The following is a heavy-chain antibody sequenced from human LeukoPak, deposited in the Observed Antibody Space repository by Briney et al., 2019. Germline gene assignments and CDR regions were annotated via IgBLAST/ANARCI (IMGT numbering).Heavy chain of an antibody. J-gene: IGHJ4*02. CDR2: IYIGGTT. V-gene: IGHV3-53*01. CDR3: ARVEMATIIDY. CDR1: GFTVSSNY. D-gene: IGHD5-24*01. Sequence: GGSLRLSCAASGFTVSSNYMNWVRQAPGKGLEWVSVIYIGGTTYYADSVKGRFTISRDNSENTLYLQMNSLRAEDTAVYYCARVEMATIIDYWGQGTLVTVSS.